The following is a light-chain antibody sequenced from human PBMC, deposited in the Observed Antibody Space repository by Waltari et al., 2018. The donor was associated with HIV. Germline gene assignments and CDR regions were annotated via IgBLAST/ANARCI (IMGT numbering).Light chain of an antibody. V-gene: IGLV2-14*01. CDR3: TSYTANDTLV. Sequence: QSALTQPASVSGSPGQSITISCPGTSSDLGFYYYVSWYQQVPGQVPKVIISEVTSRPSGVSNRFSGSKSGSTASLTISGLQAEDEGDYYCTSYTANDTLVFGGGTKVTVL. CDR2: EVT. J-gene: IGLJ2*01. CDR1: SSDLGFYYY.